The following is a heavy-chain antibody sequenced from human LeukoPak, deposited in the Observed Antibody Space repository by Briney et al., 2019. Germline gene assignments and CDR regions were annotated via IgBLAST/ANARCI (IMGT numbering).Heavy chain of an antibody. CDR3: ARRGTTYCTVDSCHPNWFDP. CDR2: ISDTGDST. J-gene: IGHJ5*02. CDR1: GFTFSSYA. V-gene: IGHV3-23*01. D-gene: IGHD2-15*01. Sequence: PGGSLRLSCAASGFTFSSYAMNWVRQAPGKGLEWVSAISDTGDSTYYADSVKGRFTISRDNSKNTLFLQMNSLRAEDTAVHYCARRGTTYCTVDSCHPNWFDPWGQGTLVTVSS.